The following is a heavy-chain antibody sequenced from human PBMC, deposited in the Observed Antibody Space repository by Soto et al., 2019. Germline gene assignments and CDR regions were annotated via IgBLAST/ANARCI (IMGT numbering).Heavy chain of an antibody. D-gene: IGHD3-10*02. CDR3: SKYGGSLFGEFPFDY. J-gene: IGHJ4*02. CDR1: GFTFSSYA. V-gene: IGHV3-23*01. Sequence: EVQLLESGGGLVQPGGSLRLSCAASGFTFSSYAMSWVRQAPGKGLEWVSAISGSGGSTYYADSVKGRLTISRDNSTNTLYLQMNSLRAEYTAVYYGSKYGGSLFGEFPFDYCGQGTLVTVSS. CDR2: ISGSGGST.